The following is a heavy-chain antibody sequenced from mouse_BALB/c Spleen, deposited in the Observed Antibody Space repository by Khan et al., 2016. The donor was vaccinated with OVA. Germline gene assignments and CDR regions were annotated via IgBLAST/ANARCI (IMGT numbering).Heavy chain of an antibody. CDR1: GDSITSGF. Sequence: EVQLVESGPSLVKPSQTLSLTCSVTGDSITSGFWNWIRKFPGNKFEYMGYITYSGNTYYNPSLNSRISITRDTSKSQYYLQLNSLTTEDTATYYCARSYGSWAMDYWGQGTSVTVSS. J-gene: IGHJ4*01. D-gene: IGHD1-1*01. CDR2: ITYSGNT. V-gene: IGHV3-8*02. CDR3: ARSYGSWAMDY.